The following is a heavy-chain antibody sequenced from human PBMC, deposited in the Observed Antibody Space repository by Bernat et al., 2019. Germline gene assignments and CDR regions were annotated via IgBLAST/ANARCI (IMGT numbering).Heavy chain of an antibody. V-gene: IGHV3-30*01. D-gene: IGHD3-16*02. CDR3: ARERFEFYDYIWGSYRSSDY. CDR2: ISYDGSNK. CDR1: GFTFSSYA. J-gene: IGHJ4*02. Sequence: QVQLVESVGGVVQPGRSLRLSCAASGFTFSSYAMHWVRQAPGKGLEWVAVISYDGSNKYYADSVKGRFTISRDNSKNTLYLQMNSLRAEDTAVYYCARERFEFYDYIWGSYRSSDYWGQGTLVTVSS.